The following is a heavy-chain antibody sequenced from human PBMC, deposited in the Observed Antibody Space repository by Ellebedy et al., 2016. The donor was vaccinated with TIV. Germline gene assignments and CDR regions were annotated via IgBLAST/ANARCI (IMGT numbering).Heavy chain of an antibody. CDR3: AKGSDDPGDYYYYYGMDV. CDR1: GFTFSSYA. V-gene: IGHV3-23*01. J-gene: IGHJ6*02. D-gene: IGHD1-1*01. CDR2: ISGSGGST. Sequence: GESLKISXAASGFTFSSYAMSWVRQAPGKGLEWVSAISGSGGSTYYADSVKGRFTISRDNSKNTLYLQMNSLRAEDTAVYYCAKGSDDPGDYYYYYGMDVWGQGTTVTVSS.